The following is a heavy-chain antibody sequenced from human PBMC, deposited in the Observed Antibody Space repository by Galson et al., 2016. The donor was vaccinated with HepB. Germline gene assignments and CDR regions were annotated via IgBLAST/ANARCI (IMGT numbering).Heavy chain of an antibody. CDR2: ISYDGSNK. Sequence: SLRLSCAASGFTFSSYAMHWVRQAPVKGLEWVAVISYDGSNKYFAASVKGRFTISRDNSKNTRYQQMNSLRAEDTAVYYCAKDALFDGSGNYVHYWGQGTLVTVSS. V-gene: IGHV3-30*04. D-gene: IGHD3-10*01. CDR1: GFTFSSYA. CDR3: AKDALFDGSGNYVHY. J-gene: IGHJ4*02.